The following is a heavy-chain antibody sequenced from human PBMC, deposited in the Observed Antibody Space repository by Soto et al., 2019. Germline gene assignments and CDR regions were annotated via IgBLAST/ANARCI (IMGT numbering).Heavy chain of an antibody. V-gene: IGHV1-46*01. CDR2: INPSGGNT. CDR3: SRCIPPDYYYDTDA. Sequence: ASVKVSCKASGYTFTSYYIQWVRQAPGQGLEWMGIINPSGGNTNYAQKFQGRVTMTRDTSTSTVYMELRNLRSDDTAVYYCSRCIPPDYYYDTDAWRHGTPVTVS. CDR1: GYTFTSYY. D-gene: IGHD2-2*01. J-gene: IGHJ6*02.